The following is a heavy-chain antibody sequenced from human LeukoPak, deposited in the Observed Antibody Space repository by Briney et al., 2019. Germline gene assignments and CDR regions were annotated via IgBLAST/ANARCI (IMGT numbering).Heavy chain of an antibody. CDR2: IIPILGIA. J-gene: IGHJ4*02. Sequence: GASVKVACKASVGTFSSYAISWVRQAPGQGLEWMGRIIPILGIANYAQKFQGRVTITADKSTSTAYRELSSLRSEDTAVYYCARSPRYYYGSGSYQREDYWGQGTLVTVSS. CDR3: ARSPRYYYGSGSYQREDY. D-gene: IGHD3-10*01. CDR1: VGTFSSYA. V-gene: IGHV1-69*04.